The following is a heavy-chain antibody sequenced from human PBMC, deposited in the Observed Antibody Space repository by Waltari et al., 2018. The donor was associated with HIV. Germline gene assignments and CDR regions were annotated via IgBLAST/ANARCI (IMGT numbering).Heavy chain of an antibody. CDR3: ARDLYCSSTSCPQRPDWYFDL. CDR2: IYTSGST. CDR1: GGSISSGSYY. V-gene: IGHV4-61*02. Sequence: QVQLQESGPGLVKPSQTLSLTCTVSGGSISSGSYYWSWIRQPAGKGLEWIGRIYTSGSTNYNPSLKSRVTISVDTSKNQFSLKLSFVTAADTAVYYCARDLYCSSTSCPQRPDWYFDLWGRGTLVTVSS. J-gene: IGHJ2*01. D-gene: IGHD2-2*01.